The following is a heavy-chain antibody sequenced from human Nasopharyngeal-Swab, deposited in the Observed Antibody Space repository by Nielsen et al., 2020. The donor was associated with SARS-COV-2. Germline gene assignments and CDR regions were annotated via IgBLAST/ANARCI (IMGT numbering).Heavy chain of an antibody. CDR2: IKQDGSEK. CDR3: AREAATRPTNWFDP. D-gene: IGHD2-15*01. Sequence: VRQAPGKGLEWVANIKQDGSEKCYVDSVKGRFTISRDNAKNSLYLQMNSLRAEDTAVYYCAREAATRPTNWFDPWGQGTLVTVSS. V-gene: IGHV3-7*01. J-gene: IGHJ5*02.